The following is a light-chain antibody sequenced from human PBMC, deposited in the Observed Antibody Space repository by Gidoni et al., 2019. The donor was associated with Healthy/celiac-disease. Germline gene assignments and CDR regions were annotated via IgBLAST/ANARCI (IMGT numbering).Light chain of an antibody. V-gene: IGKV3-15*01. Sequence: PASLSVPTGGRATPSGRASQSGSSIVGWYQKKPGQATRLSSYGATTRATGIAARCRGSGSGTEFTITSSSVQDEVFAVYYWQQYKNWRWTFGQGTKVEIK. J-gene: IGKJ1*01. CDR1: QSGSSI. CDR3: QQYKNWRWT. CDR2: GAT.